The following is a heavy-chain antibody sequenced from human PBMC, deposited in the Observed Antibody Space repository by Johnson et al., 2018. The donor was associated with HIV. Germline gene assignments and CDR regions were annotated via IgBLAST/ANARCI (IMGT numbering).Heavy chain of an antibody. CDR3: AKALSGWFDAFDI. CDR2: ISWNSDSI. CDR1: GLTFDDYG. Sequence: VQLVESGGCVVRPGGSLRLSCAASGLTFDDYGMSWVRQAPGKGLEWVSGISWNSDSIGYVDSVKGRFTISRDNAKNSLYLQMNSLRAEDTALYYCAKALSGWFDAFDIWGQGTRVTVSS. V-gene: IGHV3-20*04. D-gene: IGHD6-19*01. J-gene: IGHJ3*02.